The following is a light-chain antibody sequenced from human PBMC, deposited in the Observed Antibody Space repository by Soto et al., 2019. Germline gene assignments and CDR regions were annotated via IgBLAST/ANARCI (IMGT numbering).Light chain of an antibody. CDR1: TGAVTSGHH. Sequence: QAVVTQEPSLTVSPGGTVSLTCGSSTGAVTSGHHPHWFQQKPGQAPRTLIYDASSKHSWTPARFSGSLLAGKAALTLSGPQPEDEADYYCLLSYSGARVFGGGTKLTVL. J-gene: IGLJ2*01. CDR2: DAS. V-gene: IGLV7-46*01. CDR3: LLSYSGARV.